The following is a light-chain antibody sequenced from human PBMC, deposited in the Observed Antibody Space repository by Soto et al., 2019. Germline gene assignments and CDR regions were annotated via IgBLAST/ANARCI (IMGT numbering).Light chain of an antibody. J-gene: IGKJ5*01. CDR2: DEX. V-gene: IGKV3-15*01. CDR3: QQYNSWPTST. Sequence: VMTQSPATLSVSAGERATLSXRASESVSLNLAWYQQRPVXXPRIXXXDEXTRATAIPARFIGGGSGREFTLTISSLKSEYFSVYYCQQYNSWPTSTFGQGTRLEIK. CDR1: ESVSLN.